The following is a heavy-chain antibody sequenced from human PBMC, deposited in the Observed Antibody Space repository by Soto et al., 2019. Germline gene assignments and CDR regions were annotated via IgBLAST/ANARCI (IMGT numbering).Heavy chain of an antibody. D-gene: IGHD3-10*01. CDR3: ARDPLLLWFGEHLDYYFDY. J-gene: IGHJ4*02. V-gene: IGHV4-39*02. Sequence: SETLSLTCTVSGGSISSSSYYWAWVRQPPGKGPEWIGSINYSGTTYYNSSLKSRVTISVDTSKNQFSLNLSSVTAADTSVYYCARDPLLLWFGEHLDYYFDYWGQGTLVTVSS. CDR1: GGSISSSSYY. CDR2: INYSGTT.